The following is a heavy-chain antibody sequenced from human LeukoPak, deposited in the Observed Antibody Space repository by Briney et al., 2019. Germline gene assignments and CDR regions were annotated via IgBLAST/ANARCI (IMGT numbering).Heavy chain of an antibody. D-gene: IGHD1-1*01. V-gene: IGHV3-49*03. CDR2: IRSKAYGETA. J-gene: IGHJ4*02. CDR1: GFTFGDYA. CDR3: TRDRGAYNLYDY. Sequence: GGSLRLSCTASGFTFGDYAMSWIRQAPGKGMEWVGFIRSKAYGETADYAASVKGRFTISRDDSKAIAYLQMNSLKTEDTAVYHCTRDRGAYNLYDYWGQGTLVTVSS.